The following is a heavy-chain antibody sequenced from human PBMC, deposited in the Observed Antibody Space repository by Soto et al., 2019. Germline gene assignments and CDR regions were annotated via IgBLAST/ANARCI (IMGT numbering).Heavy chain of an antibody. Sequence: EVQLVESGGGLVQPGASLRLSCAASGFTFSSYWMSWVRQAPGKGLEWVAHTREDGGQEYYVDSVKGRFTISRDNAKNKLYLQMNSLRVEDTAVYYCARYPTPTGAGLPFDLWGQGTLVTVSS. D-gene: IGHD4-4*01. V-gene: IGHV3-7*03. CDR1: GFTFSSYW. CDR3: ARYPTPTGAGLPFDL. CDR2: TREDGGQE. J-gene: IGHJ4*02.